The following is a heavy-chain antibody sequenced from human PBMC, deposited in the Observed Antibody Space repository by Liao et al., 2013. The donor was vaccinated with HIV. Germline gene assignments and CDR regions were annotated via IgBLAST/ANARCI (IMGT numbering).Heavy chain of an antibody. Sequence: QVQLQQWGAGLLKPSETLSLTCAVYGGSFSGYYWNWIRQSPGKGLEWIGYIYYNGNTYYNPSLKSRATISLDTSNNQFSLRLISVTAADTAVYYCAIGTTTNMIFGVVTTFDYWAREPWSPSPQ. CDR2: IYYNGNT. CDR3: AIGTTTNMIFGVVTTFDY. CDR1: GGSFSGYY. D-gene: IGHD3/OR15-3a*01. V-gene: IGHV4-34*01. J-gene: IGHJ4*02.